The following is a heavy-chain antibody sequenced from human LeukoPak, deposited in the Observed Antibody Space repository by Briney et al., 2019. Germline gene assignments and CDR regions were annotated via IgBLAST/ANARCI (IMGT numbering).Heavy chain of an antibody. CDR2: IVVGSGNT. V-gene: IGHV1-58*02. J-gene: IGHJ4*02. CDR3: AADQGGSYWNY. D-gene: IGHD1-26*01. CDR1: GFTFTSSA. Sequence: ASVKVSCKASGFTFTSSAMQWVRQARGHRLEWIGWIVVGSGNTNYAQKFQERVTITRDMSTSTACMELSSLRSEDTAVYYCAADQGGSYWNYWGQGTLVTVSS.